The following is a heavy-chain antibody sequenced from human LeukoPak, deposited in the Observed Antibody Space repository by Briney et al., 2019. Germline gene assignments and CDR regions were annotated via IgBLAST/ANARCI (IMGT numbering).Heavy chain of an antibody. D-gene: IGHD6-13*01. Sequence: SETLSLTCAVYGGSFSGYYWSWIRQPPGKGLEWIGEINHSGSTNYNPSLKSRVTISVDTSKNQFSLELSSVTAADTAVYYCARRTGYSSSWYLQPSYWYYMDVWGKGTTVTVSS. J-gene: IGHJ6*03. CDR3: ARRTGYSSSWYLQPSYWYYMDV. CDR2: INHSGST. V-gene: IGHV4-34*01. CDR1: GGSFSGYY.